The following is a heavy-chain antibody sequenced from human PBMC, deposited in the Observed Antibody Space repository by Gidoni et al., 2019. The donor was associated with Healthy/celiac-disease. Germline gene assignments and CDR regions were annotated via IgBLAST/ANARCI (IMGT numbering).Heavy chain of an antibody. CDR1: GGAISSGAYY. CDR3: ARGMITFGGVIVTDGMDV. D-gene: IGHD3-16*02. Sequence: QVQLQESGPGLVKPSQTLSLTCTVPGGAISSGAYYWSWIRKPPGKGLEWIGYIYYSGSTYYNPSLKSRVTISVDTSKNQFSLKLSSVTAADTAVYYCARGMITFGGVIVTDGMDVWGQGTTVTVSS. V-gene: IGHV4-30-4*01. J-gene: IGHJ6*02. CDR2: IYYSGST.